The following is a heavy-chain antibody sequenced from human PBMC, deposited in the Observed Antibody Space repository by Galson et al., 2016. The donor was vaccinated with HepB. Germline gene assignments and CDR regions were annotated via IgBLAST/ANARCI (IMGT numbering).Heavy chain of an antibody. CDR1: GFTFTNYW. CDR2: INSDGDTT. J-gene: IGHJ4*02. CDR3: GSVFEY. Sequence: SLRLSCAASGFTFTNYWMHWVRQAPGKGLVWVSGINSDGDTTYHADSVSGRFTISRDNAKNTLYLQLNSLRAEDTAVYFCGSVFEYWGQGTLVAVSS. V-gene: IGHV3-74*01.